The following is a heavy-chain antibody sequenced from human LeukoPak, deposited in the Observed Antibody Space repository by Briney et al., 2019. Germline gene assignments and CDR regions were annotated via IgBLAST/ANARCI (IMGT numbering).Heavy chain of an antibody. Sequence: PGGSLRLSCAASGFTFRSYGMHWVRQAPDKGLEWVAFIRSDGSQKNYADSVKGRFTISRDNSKNTLYLQMNSLRAEDTAVYYCAKVPSSSSCHWFDPWGQGTLVTVSS. D-gene: IGHD6-13*01. CDR3: AKVPSSSSCHWFDP. CDR1: GFTFRSYG. CDR2: IRSDGSQK. V-gene: IGHV3-30*02. J-gene: IGHJ5*02.